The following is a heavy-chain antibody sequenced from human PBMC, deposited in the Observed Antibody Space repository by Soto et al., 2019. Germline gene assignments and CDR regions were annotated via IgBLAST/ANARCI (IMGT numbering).Heavy chain of an antibody. J-gene: IGHJ6*02. CDR1: GFTVSSNY. Sequence: SGGSLRLSCAAFGFTVSSNYMTWVRLAPGKGLEWVSLVYSGGATHYAASVKGRFTISTHSSQNTLFLQMNSLRTEDTATYYCAKRDYTGPDYYYYGMDVWGQGTTVTVSS. V-gene: IGHV3-53*04. D-gene: IGHD4-4*01. CDR2: VYSGGAT. CDR3: AKRDYTGPDYYYYGMDV.